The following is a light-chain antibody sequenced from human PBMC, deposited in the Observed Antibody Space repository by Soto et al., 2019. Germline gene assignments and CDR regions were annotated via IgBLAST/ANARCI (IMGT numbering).Light chain of an antibody. V-gene: IGLV2-8*01. CDR2: EVS. Sequence: QSALTQPPSASGSPGQSLTISCTGTSSDVGGYRFVSWYQQHPGKAPKLMIYEVSKRPSGVPDRFSGSKSGNTASLTVSGLQAEDEADYYCSSYAGTNTVLFGGGTQLTVL. CDR3: SSYAGTNTVL. J-gene: IGLJ2*01. CDR1: SSDVGGYRF.